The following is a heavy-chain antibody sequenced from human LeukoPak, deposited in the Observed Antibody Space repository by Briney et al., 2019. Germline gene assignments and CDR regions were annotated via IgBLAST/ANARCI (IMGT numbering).Heavy chain of an antibody. CDR3: AKEQPDTTAFDY. CDR2: ISGRRGST. Sequence: GGSLRLSCAASGFTFNSYAMSWVRQAPGKGLGWVSAISGRRGSTYYADSVKGRFTISRDSSKNTLFLQMNSLRAEDTAVYYCAKEQPDTTAFDYWGQGTLVTVSS. D-gene: IGHD1-1*01. J-gene: IGHJ4*02. CDR1: GFTFNSYA. V-gene: IGHV3-23*01.